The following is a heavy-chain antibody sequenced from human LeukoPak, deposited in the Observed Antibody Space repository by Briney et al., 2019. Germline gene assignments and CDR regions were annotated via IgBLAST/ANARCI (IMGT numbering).Heavy chain of an antibody. CDR2: ISYDGSNK. D-gene: IGHD6-13*01. CDR1: GFSFSRYD. Sequence: GRSLRLSCAASGFSFSRYDMHWVRQAPGKGLDWVAVISYDGSNKYYADSVKGRFTISRDNSKNTLYVQMNSLRAEDTAVYYCARDRQGYSSSWHAFDIWGQGTMVTVSS. V-gene: IGHV3-30-3*01. CDR3: ARDRQGYSSSWHAFDI. J-gene: IGHJ3*02.